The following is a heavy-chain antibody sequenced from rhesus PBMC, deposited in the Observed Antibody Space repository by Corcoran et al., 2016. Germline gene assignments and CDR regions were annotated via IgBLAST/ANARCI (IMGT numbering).Heavy chain of an antibody. J-gene: IGHJ4*01. D-gene: IGHD3-16*01. Sequence: QVQLQESGPGLVKPSATLSLPCAFSGGSFSRYWWGWIRQPPGKGLEWNGSIYGSSGSTEYNPALKSRDTSSRDTAKNQFSLKLSSVTAADTAVYYCARVGITIVVVTSYYFDYWGQGVLVTVSS. CDR3: ARVGITIVVVTSYYFDY. CDR2: IYGSSGST. CDR1: GGSFSRYW. V-gene: IGHV4-160*01.